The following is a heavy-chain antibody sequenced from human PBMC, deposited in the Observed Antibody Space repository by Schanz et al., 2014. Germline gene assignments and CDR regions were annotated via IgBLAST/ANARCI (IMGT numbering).Heavy chain of an antibody. CDR2: ISWNSGTI. CDR1: GFTFSIYA. D-gene: IGHD2-2*01. Sequence: EVQLVESGGGLVQPGGSLRLSCSASGFTFSIYAMHWVRQAPGKGLEWVSVISWNSGTIGYADSVKGRFTISRDNAKNSLYLQMNSLRPGDTAVYYCARESSNDIVLVPGAVFDHWGQGILXTVSS. CDR3: ARESSNDIVLVPGAVFDH. V-gene: IGHV3-48*04. J-gene: IGHJ4*02.